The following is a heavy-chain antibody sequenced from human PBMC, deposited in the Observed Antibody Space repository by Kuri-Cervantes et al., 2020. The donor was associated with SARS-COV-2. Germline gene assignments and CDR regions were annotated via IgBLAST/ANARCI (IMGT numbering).Heavy chain of an antibody. V-gene: IGHV3-48*01. Sequence: GESLKISCAASGFTFSSYSMNWVRQAPGKGLEWVSYISSSSSTIYYADSVKGRFTISRDNAKNSLYLQMNSLRAEDTAAYYCIVVVPAAFDYWGQGTLVTVSS. CDR2: ISSSSSTI. CDR3: IVVVPAAFDY. CDR1: GFTFSSYS. D-gene: IGHD2-2*01. J-gene: IGHJ4*02.